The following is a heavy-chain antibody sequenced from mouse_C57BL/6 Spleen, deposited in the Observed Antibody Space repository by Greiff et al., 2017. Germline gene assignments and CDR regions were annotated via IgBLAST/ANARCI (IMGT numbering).Heavy chain of an antibody. D-gene: IGHD2-4*01. J-gene: IGHJ4*01. V-gene: IGHV1-18*01. CDR1: GYTFTDYN. Sequence: VQLQQSGPELVKPGASVKIPCKASGYTFTDYNMDWVKQSHGKSLEWIGEINPNNGGTIYNQKFKGKATLTVDKSSSTAYMELRSLTSEDTAVYYCARGYYDYYGYAMDYWGQGTSVTVSS. CDR2: INPNNGGT. CDR3: ARGYYDYYGYAMDY.